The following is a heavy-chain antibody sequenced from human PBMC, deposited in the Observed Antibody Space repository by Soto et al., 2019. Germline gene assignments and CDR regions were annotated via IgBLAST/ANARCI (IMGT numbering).Heavy chain of an antibody. CDR1: GYTFTSYA. CDR2: INAGNGNT. Sequence: QVQLVQSGAEVKKPGASVKVSCKASGYTFTSYAMHWVRQAPGQRLEWMGWINAGNGNTKYSQKFQGRVTITRDTSASTAYMELSSLRSEDTAVYYCARDRLAQPPRSSIAARPNWFDPWGQGTLVTVSS. D-gene: IGHD6-6*01. J-gene: IGHJ5*02. V-gene: IGHV1-3*01. CDR3: ARDRLAQPPRSSIAARPNWFDP.